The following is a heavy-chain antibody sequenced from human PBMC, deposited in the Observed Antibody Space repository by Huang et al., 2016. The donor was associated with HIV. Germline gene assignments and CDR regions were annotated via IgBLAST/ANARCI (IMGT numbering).Heavy chain of an antibody. CDR1: GFKLSGFG. CDR3: AKESRWFSDFDH. D-gene: IGHD2-15*01. Sequence: QVHLVESGGGVVQPGGSLRLSCAASGFKLSGFGMHWVRQAPGKGLEWVAGISYDGRSQCYTDSVKGRFTISRDNSDNTLSLQMKGLRPDDTAVYYCAKESRWFSDFDHWGQGVLVSVSS. J-gene: IGHJ4*02. V-gene: IGHV3-30*18. CDR2: ISYDGRSQ.